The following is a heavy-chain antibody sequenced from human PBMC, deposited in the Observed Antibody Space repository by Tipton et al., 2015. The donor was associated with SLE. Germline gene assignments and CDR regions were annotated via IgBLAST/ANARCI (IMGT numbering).Heavy chain of an antibody. J-gene: IGHJ4*02. D-gene: IGHD3-9*01. CDR2: INHSGST. Sequence: GLVKPSETLSLTCAVYGGSFSGYYWSWIRQPPGKGLEWIGEINHSGSTNYNPSLKSRVTISVDTSKNQFSLKLSSVTAADTAVYYCARELHYDILTGYYYWGQGTLVTVSS. CDR3: ARELHYDILTGYYY. V-gene: IGHV4-34*01. CDR1: GGSFSGYY.